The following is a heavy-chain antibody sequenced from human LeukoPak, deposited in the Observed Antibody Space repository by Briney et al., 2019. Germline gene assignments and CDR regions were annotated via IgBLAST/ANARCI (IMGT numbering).Heavy chain of an antibody. CDR1: GFTVRSSY. Sequence: GGSLRLSCTASGFTVRSSYMSWVRQAPGKEPEWVAIIHSGGNTYYAACVKGRFTISRDDSKNTLLLQMDTLRAEDMAVYYCARDGGFSSYSYWGQGTLVTVSS. CDR2: IHSGGNT. CDR3: ARDGGFSSYSY. D-gene: IGHD6-25*01. V-gene: IGHV3-53*01. J-gene: IGHJ4*02.